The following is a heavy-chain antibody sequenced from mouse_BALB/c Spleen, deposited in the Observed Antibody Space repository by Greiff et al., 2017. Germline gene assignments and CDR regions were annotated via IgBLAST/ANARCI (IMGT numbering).Heavy chain of an antibody. D-gene: IGHD2-3*01. Sequence: EVQLQQSGAELVRPGALVKLSCKASGFNIKDYYMHWVKQRPEQGLEWIGWIDPENGNTIYDPKFQGEASITADTSSNTAYLQLSSLTSEDTAVYYCARREGYDGYYGAMDYWGQGTSVTVSS. CDR2: IDPENGNT. J-gene: IGHJ4*01. CDR1: GFNIKDYY. V-gene: IGHV14-1*02. CDR3: ARREGYDGYYGAMDY.